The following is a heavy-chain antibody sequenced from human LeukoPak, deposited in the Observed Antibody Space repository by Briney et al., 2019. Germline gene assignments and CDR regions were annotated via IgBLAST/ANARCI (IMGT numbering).Heavy chain of an antibody. V-gene: IGHV3-20*04. CDR1: GFSFSNYV. J-gene: IGHJ5*02. Sequence: GRSLRLSCAASGFSFSNYVMHWVRQAPGKGLEWVSGINWNGGSTGYADSVKGRFTISRDNAKNSLYLQMNSLRAEDTALYYCARDYYMGIVDQWGQGTRVTVSS. CDR2: INWNGGST. D-gene: IGHD3-22*01. CDR3: ARDYYMGIVDQ.